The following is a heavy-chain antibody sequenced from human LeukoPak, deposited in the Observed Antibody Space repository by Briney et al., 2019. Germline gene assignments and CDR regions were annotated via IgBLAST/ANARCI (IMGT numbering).Heavy chain of an antibody. J-gene: IGHJ4*02. CDR1: GGSISHTNYY. D-gene: IGHD6-19*01. V-gene: IGHV4-39*07. CDR3: ARVVKAVADF. CDR2: ISYSGST. Sequence: SETLSLTCTVSGGSISHTNYYWGWIRQPPGNGLEWIGSISYSGSTNYNPSLKSRVTISVDTSKNQFSLKLSSVTAADTAVYYCARVVKAVADFWGQGTLVTVSS.